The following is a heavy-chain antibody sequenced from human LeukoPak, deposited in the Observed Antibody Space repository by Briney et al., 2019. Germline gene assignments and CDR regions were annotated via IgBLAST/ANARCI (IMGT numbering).Heavy chain of an antibody. CDR3: VAVYDGAAGYFDL. CDR1: GGTFTTYS. V-gene: IGHV1-69*02. J-gene: IGHJ2*01. D-gene: IGHD3-22*01. Sequence: SVKVSCKASGGTFTTYSLTWVRQAPGQGLEWMGRISPILGVNYYAQKFQGRVTISADKSMITAYMDLSNVTSEDTAVCYCVAVYDGAAGYFDLWGRGTLITVSS. CDR2: ISPILGVN.